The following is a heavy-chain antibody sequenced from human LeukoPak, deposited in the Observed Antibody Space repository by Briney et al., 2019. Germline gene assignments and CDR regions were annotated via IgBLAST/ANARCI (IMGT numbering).Heavy chain of an antibody. J-gene: IGHJ4*02. V-gene: IGHV4-59*12. CDR3: ARDKTYEVVNFFDY. CDR1: GGSISYYY. CDR2: IYYSGST. Sequence: PSETLSLTCTVSGGSISYYYWSWIRQPPGKGLEWIGSIYYSGSTYYNPSLKSRITVSLDTSKNQLSLKLSSVTAADTAVYYCARDKTYEVVNFFDYWGQGTLVTVSS. D-gene: IGHD4-23*01.